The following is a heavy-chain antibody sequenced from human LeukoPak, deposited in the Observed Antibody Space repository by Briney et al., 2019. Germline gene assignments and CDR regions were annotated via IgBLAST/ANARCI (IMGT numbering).Heavy chain of an antibody. CDR2: IYHSGST. CDR3: ASHYYGSGSYYKSPRVSVY. D-gene: IGHD3-10*01. CDR1: GGSISSGGYS. Sequence: SETLSLTCAVSGGSISSGGYSWSWIRQPPGKGLEWIGYIYHSGSTYYNPSLKSRVTISVDRSKNQFSLKLSSVTAADTAVYYCASHYYGSGSYYKSPRVSVYWGQGTLVTVSS. V-gene: IGHV4-30-2*01. J-gene: IGHJ4*02.